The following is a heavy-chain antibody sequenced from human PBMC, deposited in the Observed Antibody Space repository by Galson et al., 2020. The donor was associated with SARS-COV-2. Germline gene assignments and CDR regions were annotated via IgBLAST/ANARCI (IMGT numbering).Heavy chain of an antibody. CDR3: AHRLNLDSKGWDWFDP. CDR2: IYWDDDK. CDR1: GFSLTTTGVG. J-gene: IGHJ5*02. D-gene: IGHD6-19*01. Sequence: ESGPTLVKPTQTLTLTCTFSGFSLTTTGVGVGWIRQSPGKALEWLAGIYWDDDKRYSPSLKNRLTITKDTSQNQVVLIMSNMDPVDTATYFCAHRLNLDSKGWDWFDPWGPGTLVTVSS. V-gene: IGHV2-5*02.